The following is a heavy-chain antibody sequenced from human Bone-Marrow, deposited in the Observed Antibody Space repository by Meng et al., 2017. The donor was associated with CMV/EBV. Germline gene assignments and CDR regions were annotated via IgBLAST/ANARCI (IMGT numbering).Heavy chain of an antibody. Sequence: GESLKISCAASGFTFSSYSMNWVRQAPGKGLEWVSSISSSSSYIYYADSVKGRFTISRDNAKNSLYLQMNSLRAEDTAVYYCARDTFRKIHLFFDWGQGTLVTVSS. CDR1: GFTFSSYS. V-gene: IGHV3-21*01. D-gene: IGHD3-16*01. CDR3: ARDTFRKIHLFFD. CDR2: ISSSSSYI. J-gene: IGHJ4*02.